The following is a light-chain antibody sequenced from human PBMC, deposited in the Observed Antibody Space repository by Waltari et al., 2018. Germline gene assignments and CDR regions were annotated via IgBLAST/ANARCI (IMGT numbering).Light chain of an antibody. CDR2: VDG. CDR1: NIGSKN. Sequence: SYVLTQPPSVSVAPGQTARISCDGNNIGSKNVNWYQQKPGQAPVLVVYVDGDRPSGIPVRFSGANSGNTATRTISRVEAGDEADYYCQVWDSGSDHYVFGTVTKVTVL. V-gene: IGLV3-21*02. CDR3: QVWDSGSDHYV. J-gene: IGLJ1*01.